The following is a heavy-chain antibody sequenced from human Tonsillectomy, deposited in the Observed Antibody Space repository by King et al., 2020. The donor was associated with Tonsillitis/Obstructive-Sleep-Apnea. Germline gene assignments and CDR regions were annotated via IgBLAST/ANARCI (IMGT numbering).Heavy chain of an antibody. Sequence: VQLVESGGGLVQPGGSLRLSCAASGFTFSSYAMSWVRQAPGKGLEWVSAISGSGGSTYYADSVKGRFTISRDNSKNTLYLQMNSLRAEDTAVYYCAKEDWEWLQNYYYGMDVWGQGTTVTVSS. V-gene: IGHV3-23*04. CDR2: ISGSGGST. CDR3: AKEDWEWLQNYYYGMDV. CDR1: GFTFSSYA. D-gene: IGHD6-19*01. J-gene: IGHJ6*02.